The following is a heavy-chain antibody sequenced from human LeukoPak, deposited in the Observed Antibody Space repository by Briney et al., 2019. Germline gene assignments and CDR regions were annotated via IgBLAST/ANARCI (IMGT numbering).Heavy chain of an antibody. D-gene: IGHD6-13*01. CDR3: ARERQQLVPGYYYGMDV. CDR2: IYYSGST. V-gene: IGHV4-39*02. CDR1: GGSISSSSYY. Sequence: PSETLSLTCTVSGGSISSSSYYWGRIRQPPGKGLEWIGSIYYSGSTYYNPSLKSRVTISVDTSKNQFSLKLSSVTAADTAVYYCARERQQLVPGYYYGMDVWGQGTTVTVSS. J-gene: IGHJ6*02.